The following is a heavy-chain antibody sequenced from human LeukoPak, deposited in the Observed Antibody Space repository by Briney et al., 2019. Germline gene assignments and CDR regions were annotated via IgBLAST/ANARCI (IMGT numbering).Heavy chain of an antibody. J-gene: IGHJ4*02. Sequence: PGGSLRLSCTASGFTFGDYAMSWFRQAPGKGLEWVSGISGNGSKTFYTRSVRGRFTISRDNSRNTVFLHLDSLRAEDTALYYCARFGDYGEYWGQGTLVTVSS. V-gene: IGHV3-23*01. D-gene: IGHD4-17*01. CDR3: ARFGDYGEY. CDR1: GFTFGDYA. CDR2: ISGNGSKT.